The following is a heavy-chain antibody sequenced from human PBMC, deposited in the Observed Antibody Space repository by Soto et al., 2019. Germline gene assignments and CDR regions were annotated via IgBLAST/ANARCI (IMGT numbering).Heavy chain of an antibody. CDR1: GYTFTSYG. CDR3: ARDSLDISGVDY. Sequence: QVQLVQSGAEVKKPGASVKVSCKASGYTFTSYGIIWVRQAPGQGLEWMGWISGYNGNTYYVQKLQGRVTMTTDAFTSTAYMELRGLRSDDTAVYYWARDSLDISGVDYWGQGTLVTVSS. J-gene: IGHJ4*02. D-gene: IGHD3-9*01. V-gene: IGHV1-18*01. CDR2: ISGYNGNT.